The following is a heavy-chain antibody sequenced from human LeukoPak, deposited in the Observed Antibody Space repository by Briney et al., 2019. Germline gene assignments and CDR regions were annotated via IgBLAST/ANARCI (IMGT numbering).Heavy chain of an antibody. V-gene: IGHV3-9*03. D-gene: IGHD3-22*01. CDR1: GFTFDDYA. J-gene: IGHJ4*02. CDR3: ARSYDSSGYTFDY. Sequence: PGGSLRLFCAASGFTFDDYAMHWVRQAPGKGLEWVSGISWNSGSIGYADSVKGRFTISRDNAKNSLYLQMNSLRAEDMALYYCARSYDSSGYTFDYWGQGTLVTVSS. CDR2: ISWNSGSI.